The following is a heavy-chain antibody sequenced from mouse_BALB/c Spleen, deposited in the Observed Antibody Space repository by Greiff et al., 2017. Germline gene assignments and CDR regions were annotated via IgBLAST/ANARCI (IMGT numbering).Heavy chain of an antibody. CDR3: ARRGLYGNPYYLDY. V-gene: IGHV3-6*02. CDR2: ISYDGSN. D-gene: IGHD2-1*01. CDR1: GYSITSGYY. Sequence: EVKLQESGPGLVKPSQSLSLTCSVTGYSITSGYYWNWIRQFPGNKLEWMGYISYDGSNNYNPSLKNRISITRDTSKNQFFLKLNSVTTEDTATYYCARRGLYGNPYYLDYWGQGTTLTVSS. J-gene: IGHJ2*01.